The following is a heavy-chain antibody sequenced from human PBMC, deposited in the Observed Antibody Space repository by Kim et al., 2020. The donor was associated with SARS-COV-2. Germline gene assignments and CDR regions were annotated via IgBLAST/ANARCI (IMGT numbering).Heavy chain of an antibody. Sequence: ASVKVSCKASGYTFTGYYMHWVRQAPGQGLEWMGRINPNSGGTNYAQKFQGRVTMTRDTSISTAYMELSRLRSDDTAVYYCARDQQWLRTVYYYYGMDVWGQGTTVTVSS. CDR1: GYTFTGYY. D-gene: IGHD5-12*01. CDR3: ARDQQWLRTVYYYYGMDV. V-gene: IGHV1-2*06. J-gene: IGHJ6*02. CDR2: INPNSGGT.